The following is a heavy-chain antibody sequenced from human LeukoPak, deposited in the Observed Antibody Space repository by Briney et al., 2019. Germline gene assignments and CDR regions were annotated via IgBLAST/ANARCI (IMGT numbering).Heavy chain of an antibody. J-gene: IGHJ4*02. CDR3: ARDGAVAAVFDY. CDR2: ISPYNGDT. V-gene: IGHV1-18*01. Sequence: GAAVKVSCKASGYTFTTYGVTWVRQAPGQGLEWMGWISPYNGDTNYAQNLQGRVTLTTETSTSTAYMELRSLRSDDTAVYYCARDGAVAAVFDYWGQGTLVTVSS. CDR1: GYTFTTYG. D-gene: IGHD6-19*01.